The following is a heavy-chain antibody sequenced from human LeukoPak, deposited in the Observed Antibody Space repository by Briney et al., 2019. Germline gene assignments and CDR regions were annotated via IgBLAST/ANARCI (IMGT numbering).Heavy chain of an antibody. V-gene: IGHV1-46*01. D-gene: IGHD6-19*01. Sequence: ASVKVSCKASGYTFTSYYMHWVRQAPGQGLEWMGIINPSGGSTGYAQKFQGRVTMTRDTSTSTVYMELSSLRSEDTAVYYCAREIAGAVAGVNWFDPWGQGTLVTVSS. CDR3: AREIAGAVAGVNWFDP. CDR1: GYTFTSYY. J-gene: IGHJ5*02. CDR2: INPSGGST.